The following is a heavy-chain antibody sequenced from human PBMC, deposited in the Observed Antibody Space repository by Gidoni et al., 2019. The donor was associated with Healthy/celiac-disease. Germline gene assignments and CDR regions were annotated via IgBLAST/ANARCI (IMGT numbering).Heavy chain of an antibody. D-gene: IGHD1-26*01. CDR1: GFTFSSYA. J-gene: IGHJ4*02. Sequence: EVQLLESGGGLVQHGGSLRLSCAASGFTFSSYAMSWVRQAPGKVLEWVSAISGSGGSTYYADSVKGRFTISRDNSKNTLYLQMNSLRAEDTAVYYCAKDIGHGWELLGYDYWGQGTLVTVSS. V-gene: IGHV3-23*01. CDR2: ISGSGGST. CDR3: AKDIGHGWELLGYDY.